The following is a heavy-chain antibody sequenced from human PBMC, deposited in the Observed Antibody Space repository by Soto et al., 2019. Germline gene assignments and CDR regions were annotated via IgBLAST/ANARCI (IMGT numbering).Heavy chain of an antibody. J-gene: IGHJ6*02. CDR2: ISSSSSYI. CDR1: GFTFSSYS. Sequence: PGESLKISCAASGFTFSSYSMNWVRQAPGKGLEWVSSISSSSSYIYYADSVKGRFTISRDNAKNSLYLQMNSLRAEDTAVYYCARDVNSCGRNYGMDVWGQGTTVTVSS. V-gene: IGHV3-21*01. CDR3: ARDVNSCGRNYGMDV. D-gene: IGHD5-18*01.